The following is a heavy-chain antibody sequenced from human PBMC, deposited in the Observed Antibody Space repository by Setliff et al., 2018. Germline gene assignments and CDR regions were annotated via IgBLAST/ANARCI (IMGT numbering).Heavy chain of an antibody. CDR2: IYYSGST. Sequence: PSETLSLTCTVSGGSISSSSYYWGWIRQPPGKGLEWIGSIYYSGSTYYNPSLKSRVTISVDTSKNQFSLKLSSVTAADTAVYYCARVSQYSSGWYYYYYGMDVWGQGTMVTVSS. CDR1: GGSISSSSYY. D-gene: IGHD6-19*01. CDR3: ARVSQYSSGWYYYYYGMDV. J-gene: IGHJ6*02. V-gene: IGHV4-39*07.